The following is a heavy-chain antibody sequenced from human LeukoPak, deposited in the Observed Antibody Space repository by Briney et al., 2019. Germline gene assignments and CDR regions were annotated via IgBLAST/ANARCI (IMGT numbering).Heavy chain of an antibody. CDR2: INPRGGV. V-gene: IGHV4-4*07. J-gene: IGHJ3*02. CDR1: SASMSTYY. CDR3: ARSDYGADPSYDAFDI. Sequence: SETLSLTCTVSSASMSTYYWSWIRQPAGGALEWVGRINPRGGVNYSPSLESRISLSLDTSKNQFSLKLTSVTAADTALYYCARSDYGADPSYDAFDIWGQGTMVTVSS. D-gene: IGHD4-17*01.